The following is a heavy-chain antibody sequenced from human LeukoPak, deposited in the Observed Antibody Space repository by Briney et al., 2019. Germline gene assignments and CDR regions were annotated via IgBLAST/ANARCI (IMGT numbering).Heavy chain of an antibody. V-gene: IGHV3-7*03. J-gene: IGHJ4*02. Sequence: DSVKGRFTISRDNAKNSLYLQINSLRADDTAVYYCARGKSRLVDSFDCWGQGTLVTVSS. D-gene: IGHD2-2*01. CDR3: ARGKSRLVDSFDC.